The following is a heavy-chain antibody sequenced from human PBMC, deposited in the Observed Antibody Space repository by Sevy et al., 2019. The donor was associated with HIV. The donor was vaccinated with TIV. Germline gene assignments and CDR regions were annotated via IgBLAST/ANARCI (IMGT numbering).Heavy chain of an antibody. CDR1: GLTFSSYE. Sequence: GGSLRLSCAASGLTFSSYEMNWVRQAPGKGLEWVSYISSSGSTIYYADSVKGRFTISRDNAKKSLYLQMNSLRAEDTSVYYCVLGDCTNGVCYNRRVGATQCKRHRYYYYGMDVWGQGTTVTVSS. CDR3: VLGDCTNGVCYNRRVGATQCKRHRYYYYGMDV. D-gene: IGHD2-8*01. V-gene: IGHV3-48*03. CDR2: ISSSGSTI. J-gene: IGHJ6*02.